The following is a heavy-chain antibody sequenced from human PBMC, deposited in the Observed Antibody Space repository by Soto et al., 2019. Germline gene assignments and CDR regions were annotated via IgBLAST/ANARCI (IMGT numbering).Heavy chain of an antibody. D-gene: IGHD2-2*01. CDR3: ARGACSSTSCHFGFDY. J-gene: IGHJ4*02. CDR1: GGSISSYY. Sequence: SETLSLTCTVSGGSISSYYWSWIRQPAGKGLEWIGRIYTSGSTNYNPSLKSRVTMSVDTSKNQFSLKLSSVTAADTAVYYCARGACSSTSCHFGFDYWGQGXLVTVSS. V-gene: IGHV4-4*07. CDR2: IYTSGST.